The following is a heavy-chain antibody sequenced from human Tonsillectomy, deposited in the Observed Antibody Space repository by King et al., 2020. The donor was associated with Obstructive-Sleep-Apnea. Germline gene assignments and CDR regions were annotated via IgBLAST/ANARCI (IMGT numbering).Heavy chain of an antibody. D-gene: IGHD3-10*01. V-gene: IGHV1-24*01. CDR3: ATGSMVRGVITYYYYGMDV. CDR1: GYTLTDLS. J-gene: IGHJ6*02. CDR2: FDPEDGET. Sequence: QGQLVQSGAEVKKPGASVKVSCKVSGYTLTDLSMHWVRQAPGKGLEWMGGFDPEDGETIYAQKFQGRVTMTEDTSTDTAYMELSSLRSEDPAVYYCATGSMVRGVITYYYYGMDVWGQGTTVTVSS.